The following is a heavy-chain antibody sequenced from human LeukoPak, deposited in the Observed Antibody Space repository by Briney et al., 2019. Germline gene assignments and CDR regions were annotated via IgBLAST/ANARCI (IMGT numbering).Heavy chain of an antibody. Sequence: SETLSLTCTVSGGSTSSGGYYWSWIRQHPGKGLEWIGYIYYSGSTYYNPSLKSQVTISVDTSKNQFSLKLSSVTAADTAVYYCARRLTQYDCFDPWGQGILVTVSS. V-gene: IGHV4-31*01. CDR2: IYYSGST. D-gene: IGHD2-2*01. CDR1: GGSTSSGGYY. J-gene: IGHJ5*02. CDR3: ARRLTQYDCFDP.